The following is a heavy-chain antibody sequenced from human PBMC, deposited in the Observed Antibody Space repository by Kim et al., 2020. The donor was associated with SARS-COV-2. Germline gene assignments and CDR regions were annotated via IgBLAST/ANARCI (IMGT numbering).Heavy chain of an antibody. CDR3: ARDDRVLAFDI. Sequence: TNYAPKLQGRVTMTTDTSTSTDYMELRSLGSDDTAVYYCARDDRVLAFDIWGQGTMVTVSS. V-gene: IGHV1-18*01. CDR2: T. J-gene: IGHJ3*02. D-gene: IGHD6-13*01.